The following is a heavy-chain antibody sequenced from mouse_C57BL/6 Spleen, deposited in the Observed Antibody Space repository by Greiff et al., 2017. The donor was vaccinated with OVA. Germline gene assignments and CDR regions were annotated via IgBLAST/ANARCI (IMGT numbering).Heavy chain of an antibody. V-gene: IGHV5-17*01. D-gene: IGHD1-1*01. CDR3: AKGDYYGSSYWYFDV. Sequence: EVMLVESGGGLVKPGGFLKLSCAASGFTFSDYGMHWVRQAPEKGLEWVAYISSGSSTIYYADTVKGRFTISRDNAKNTLFLQMTSLRSEDTAMYYCAKGDYYGSSYWYFDVWGTGTTVTVSS. J-gene: IGHJ1*03. CDR1: GFTFSDYG. CDR2: ISSGSSTI.